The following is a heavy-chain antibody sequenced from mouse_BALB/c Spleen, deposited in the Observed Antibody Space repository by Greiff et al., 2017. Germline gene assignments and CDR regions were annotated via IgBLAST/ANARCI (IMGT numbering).Heavy chain of an antibody. Sequence: EVKLVESGGGLVQPGGSLKLSCAASGFTFSSYTMSWVRQTPEKRLEWVAYISNGGGSTYYPDTVKGRFTISRDNAKNTLYLQMSSLKSEDTAMYYCARLLTGTYFDVWGAGTTVTVSS. CDR2: ISNGGGST. CDR3: ARLLTGTYFDV. V-gene: IGHV5-12-2*01. D-gene: IGHD4-1*01. J-gene: IGHJ1*01. CDR1: GFTFSSYT.